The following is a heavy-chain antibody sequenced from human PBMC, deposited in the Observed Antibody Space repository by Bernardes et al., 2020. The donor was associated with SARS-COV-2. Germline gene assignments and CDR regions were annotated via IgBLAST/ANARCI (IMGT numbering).Heavy chain of an antibody. CDR2: ISSSGSTI. CDR1: GFTFTTYS. J-gene: IGHJ6*02. CDR3: RGVYYFYGMEV. Sequence: GGSRRLSCAASGFTFTTYSMNWVRQAPGKGLEWVAYISSSGSTIYYADSVKGRFTISRDNAKDSLSLQMNSLRAEDTAVYYCRGVYYFYGMEVWGPGTTVTVS. V-gene: IGHV3-48*01.